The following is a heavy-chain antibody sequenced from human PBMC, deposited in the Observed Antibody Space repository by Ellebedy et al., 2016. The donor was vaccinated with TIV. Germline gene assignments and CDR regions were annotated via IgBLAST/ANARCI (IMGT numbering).Heavy chain of an antibody. CDR1: GGTFSSCA. V-gene: IGHV1-69*13. CDR2: IIPMFASP. J-gene: IGHJ4*02. Sequence: ASVKVSCKASGGTFSSCAISWVRQAPGQGLEWMGGIIPMFASPKYAQKFQGRVTITADESTDTAYMALSSLRYEDTAVYYCARGVGEVSPFDFWGQGTLVTVSS. CDR3: ARGVGEVSPFDF. D-gene: IGHD3-10*01.